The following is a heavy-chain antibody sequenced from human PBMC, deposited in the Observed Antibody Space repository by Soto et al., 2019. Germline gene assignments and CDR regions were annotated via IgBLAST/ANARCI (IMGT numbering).Heavy chain of an antibody. V-gene: IGHV1-18*01. CDR1: GYTFTSYG. Sequence: GASVKVSCKASGYTFTSYGISRVRQAPGQGLEWMGWISAYNGNTNYAQKLQGRVTMTTDTSTSTAYMELRSLRSDDTAVYYCASSVVPAAFDAFDIWGQGTMVTVSS. CDR2: ISAYNGNT. D-gene: IGHD2-2*01. J-gene: IGHJ3*02. CDR3: ASSVVPAAFDAFDI.